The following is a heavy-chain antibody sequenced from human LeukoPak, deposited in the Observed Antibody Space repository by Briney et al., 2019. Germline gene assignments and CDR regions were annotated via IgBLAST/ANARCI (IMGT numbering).Heavy chain of an antibody. V-gene: IGHV3-23*01. CDR1: GFTFSNFA. CDR3: AKGRLQEGTVFRGVITPVDY. CDR2: ISGSGDGT. Sequence: GGSLRLSCATSGFTFSNFAMNWVRRAPGKGLEWVSTISGSGDGTYYADTVKGRFTISRDNSKNTLFLQMSSLSADDTALYYCAKGRLQEGTVFRGVITPVDYWGQGTLVTVTS. D-gene: IGHD3-10*01. J-gene: IGHJ4*02.